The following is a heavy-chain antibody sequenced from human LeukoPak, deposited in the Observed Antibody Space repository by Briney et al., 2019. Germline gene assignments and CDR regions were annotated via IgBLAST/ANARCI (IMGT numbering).Heavy chain of an antibody. V-gene: IGHV4-39*07. CDR3: ARPDYGDYVFFNY. CDR1: GGSISSRSYY. D-gene: IGHD4-17*01. Sequence: SETLSLTCSVSGGSISSRSYYWGWIRQPPGKGLEWIGSINYSGSTYYNPSLKSRVTISVDTSKNRFSLKLSSVTAADTAVYYCARPDYGDYVFFNYWGQGTLVTVSS. J-gene: IGHJ4*02. CDR2: INYSGST.